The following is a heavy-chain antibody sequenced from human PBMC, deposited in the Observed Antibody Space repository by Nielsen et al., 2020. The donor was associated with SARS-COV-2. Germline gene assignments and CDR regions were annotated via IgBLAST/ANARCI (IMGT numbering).Heavy chain of an antibody. V-gene: IGHV3-15*01. CDR2: IKSKTDGGTT. CDR1: GFTFSNAW. J-gene: IGHJ6*02. CDR3: TTVPTSKLYGMDV. D-gene: IGHD1-1*01. Sequence: GRSLRLSCAASGFTFSNAWMSWVRQAPGKGLEWVGRIKSKTDGGTTDYAAPVKGRFTISRDDSKNTLYLQMNSLKTEDTAVYYCTTVPTSKLYGMDVWGQGTTVTVSS.